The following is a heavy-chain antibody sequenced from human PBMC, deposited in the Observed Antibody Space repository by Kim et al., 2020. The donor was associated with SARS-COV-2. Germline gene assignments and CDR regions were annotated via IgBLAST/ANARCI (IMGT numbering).Heavy chain of an antibody. V-gene: IGHV1-3*01. Sequence: ASVKVSCKASGYTFTSYAMHWVRQAPGQRLEWMGWINAGNGNTKYSQKFQGRVTITRDTSASTAYMELSSLRSEDTAVYYCAREPSGSAHPYYYYGMDVWGQGTTVTVSS. CDR1: GYTFTSYA. CDR3: AREPSGSAHPYYYYGMDV. CDR2: INAGNGNT. D-gene: IGHD5-12*01. J-gene: IGHJ6*02.